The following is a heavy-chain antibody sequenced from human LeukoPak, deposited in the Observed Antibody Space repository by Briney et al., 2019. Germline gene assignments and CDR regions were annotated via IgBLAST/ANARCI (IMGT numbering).Heavy chain of an antibody. Sequence: PSETLSLTCTVSGGSISSYYWSWIRQPPGKGLECIGYISYSGGTNYNPSLKSRVTISVDTSRNQFPLKLSSVTAADTAVYYCARGRLGGSGSYYNVLDYWGQGTLVTVSS. CDR1: GGSISSYY. V-gene: IGHV4-59*13. J-gene: IGHJ4*02. CDR2: ISYSGGT. CDR3: ARGRLGGSGSYYNVLDY. D-gene: IGHD3-10*01.